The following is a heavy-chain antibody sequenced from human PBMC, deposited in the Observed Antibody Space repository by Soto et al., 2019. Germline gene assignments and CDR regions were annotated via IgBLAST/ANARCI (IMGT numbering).Heavy chain of an antibody. D-gene: IGHD2-8*01. J-gene: IGHJ3*02. V-gene: IGHV1-69*04. Sequence: SVKVSCHASGDTFSSYTTSWVRKAPGQGLEWMGRIIPILGIANYAQKFQGRVTITADKSTSTAYMELSSLRSEDTAVYYCARDLMVVSGWALDAFDIWGQGTMVTVSS. CDR3: ARDLMVVSGWALDAFDI. CDR2: IIPILGIA. CDR1: GDTFSSYT.